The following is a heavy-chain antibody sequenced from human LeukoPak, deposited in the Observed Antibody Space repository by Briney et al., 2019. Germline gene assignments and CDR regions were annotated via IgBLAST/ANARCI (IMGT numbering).Heavy chain of an antibody. V-gene: IGHV1-69*04. J-gene: IGHJ6*02. Sequence: WVKVSCKASGGTFSSYAISWVRQAPGQGLEWKGRIIPILGIANYAQKFQGRVTITADKSTSTAYMELSSLRSEDTAVYYCASYYYGSGSSYGMDVWGQGTTVTVSS. CDR1: GGTFSSYA. CDR3: ASYYYGSGSSYGMDV. D-gene: IGHD3-10*01. CDR2: IIPILGIA.